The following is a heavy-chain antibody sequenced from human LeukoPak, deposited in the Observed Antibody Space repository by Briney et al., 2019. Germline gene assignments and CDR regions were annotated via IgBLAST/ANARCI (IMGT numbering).Heavy chain of an antibody. CDR2: IYYSGST. D-gene: IGHD3-3*01. J-gene: IGHJ4*02. CDR3: ARFLARGTRFDY. V-gene: IGHV4-31*03. CDR1: GGSISSGGYY. Sequence: SETLSLTCTVSGGSISSGGYYWSWIRQHPGKGLEWIGYIYYSGSTYYNPSLKSRVTISVDTSKNQFSLKLSSVTAADTAVYYCARFLARGTRFDYWGQGTLVTVS.